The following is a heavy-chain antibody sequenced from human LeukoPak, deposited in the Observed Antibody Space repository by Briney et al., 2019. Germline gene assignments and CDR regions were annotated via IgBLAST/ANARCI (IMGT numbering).Heavy chain of an antibody. CDR2: INQDGSEK. V-gene: IGHV3-7*01. J-gene: IGHJ4*02. CDR1: GFTFSSYG. Sequence: GRSLRLSCAASGFTFSSYGMHWVRQAPGKGLEWVANINQDGSEKYYVDSLRGRFTISRDNAKDSLYLQMNSLRGEDTALYYCARDGGYSTNFDYWGQGTLVTVSS. CDR3: ARDGGYSTNFDY. D-gene: IGHD2/OR15-2a*01.